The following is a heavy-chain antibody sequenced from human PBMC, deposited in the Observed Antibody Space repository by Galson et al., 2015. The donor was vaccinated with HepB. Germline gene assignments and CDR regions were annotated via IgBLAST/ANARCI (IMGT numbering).Heavy chain of an antibody. CDR3: ASIYYDSSGSFDY. Sequence: QSGAEVKKPGESLRISCKASGYTFTSYYMHWVRQAPGQGLEWMGIINPSGGSTSYAQKFQGRVTMTRDTSTSTVYMELSSLRSEDTAVYYCASIYYDSSGSFDYWGQGTLVTVSS. CDR1: GYTFTSYY. D-gene: IGHD3-22*01. V-gene: IGHV1-46*01. J-gene: IGHJ4*02. CDR2: INPSGGST.